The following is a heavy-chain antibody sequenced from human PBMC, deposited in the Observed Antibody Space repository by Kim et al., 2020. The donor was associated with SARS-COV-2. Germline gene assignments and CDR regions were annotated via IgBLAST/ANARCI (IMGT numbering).Heavy chain of an antibody. D-gene: IGHD2-15*01. CDR3: TRCSGGSCYYSLDY. CDR2: MNPNSGNT. V-gene: IGHV1-8*01. Sequence: ASVKVSCKASGYTFTSYDINWVRQATGQGLEWMGWMNPNSGNTGYAQKFQGRVTMTRNTSISTAYMELSSLRSEDTAVYYCTRCSGGSCYYSLDYWGQGTLVTVSS. J-gene: IGHJ4*02. CDR1: GYTFTSYD.